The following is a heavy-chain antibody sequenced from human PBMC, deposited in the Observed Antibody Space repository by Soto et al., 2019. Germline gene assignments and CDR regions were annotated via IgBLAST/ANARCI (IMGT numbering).Heavy chain of an antibody. J-gene: IGHJ6*02. CDR1: GGTFSSYA. V-gene: IGHV1-69*13. CDR3: ARELHTHRLLAVAGYYGMDV. CDR2: IIPIFGTA. Sequence: AASVKVSCKASGGTFSSYAISWVRQAPGQGLEWMGGIIPIFGTANYAQKFQGRVTITADESTSTAYMELSSLRSEDTAVYYCARELHTHRLLAVAGYYGMDVWGQGTTVTVSS. D-gene: IGHD6-19*01.